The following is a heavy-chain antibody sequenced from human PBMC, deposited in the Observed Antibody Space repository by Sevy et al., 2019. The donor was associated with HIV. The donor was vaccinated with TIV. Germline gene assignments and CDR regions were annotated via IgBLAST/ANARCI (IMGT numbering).Heavy chain of an antibody. CDR1: GFTLNNYW. D-gene: IGHD6-13*01. Sequence: GGSLRLSCAASGFTLNNYWMHWVRQAPGKGLEWVANINQDGVVAYYLDSVRGRFTISRDNGRNLVFLQMNSLRVDDTALYFCVRAIAKDGSFWGQGTLVTVSS. J-gene: IGHJ4*02. CDR2: INQDGVVA. V-gene: IGHV3-7*01. CDR3: VRAIAKDGSF.